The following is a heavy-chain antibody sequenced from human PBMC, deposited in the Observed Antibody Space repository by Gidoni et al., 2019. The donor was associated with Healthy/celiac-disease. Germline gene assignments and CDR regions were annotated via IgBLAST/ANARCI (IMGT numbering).Heavy chain of an antibody. CDR1: GFTFSSYA. J-gene: IGHJ1*01. D-gene: IGHD3-22*01. CDR3: ARDRSMMGSDFQH. V-gene: IGHV3-30-3*01. CDR2: ISYDGSNK. Sequence: QVQLVESGGGVVQPGRSLRLSCAASGFTFSSYAMHWVRQAPGKGLEWVAVISYDGSNKYYADSVKGRFTISRDNSKNTLYLQMNSLRAEDTAVYYCARDRSMMGSDFQHWGQGTLVTVSS.